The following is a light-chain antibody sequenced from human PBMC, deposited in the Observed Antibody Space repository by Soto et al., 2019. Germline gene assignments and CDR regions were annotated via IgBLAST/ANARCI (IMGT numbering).Light chain of an antibody. J-gene: IGKJ1*01. Sequence: DIQMTQSPSTLSASVGDRVTITCRASQSTSSWLAWYQHKPGQAPKLLIYKASTLRSGVPARFSGSGSGTELTLAISSLQPDDSATYYCQQYNDNWTFGQGTKVELK. CDR3: QQYNDNWT. V-gene: IGKV1-5*03. CDR1: QSTSSW. CDR2: KAS.